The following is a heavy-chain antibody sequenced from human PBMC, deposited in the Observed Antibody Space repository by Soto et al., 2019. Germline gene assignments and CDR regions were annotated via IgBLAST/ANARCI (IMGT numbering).Heavy chain of an antibody. J-gene: IGHJ3*01. Sequence: QVQLQESGPGLAKPSQTLPLTCTVSGASLSSGGYYWTWIRQVPGKALEWIGYIFHTGTTFYNPSLKSRVVMSIEKSDNQFSLNLRSVTAADTAVYYCARGLGYDSNGRFLAAFDVWGQGTMVTVSS. D-gene: IGHD3-22*01. CDR1: GASLSSGGYY. CDR2: IFHTGTT. V-gene: IGHV4-31*03. CDR3: ARGLGYDSNGRFLAAFDV.